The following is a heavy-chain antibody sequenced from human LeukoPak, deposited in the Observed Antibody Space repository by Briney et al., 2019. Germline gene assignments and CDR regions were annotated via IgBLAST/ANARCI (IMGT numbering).Heavy chain of an antibody. V-gene: IGHV3-53*01. CDR2: IYSGGST. J-gene: IGHJ4*02. D-gene: IGHD3-16*02. CDR3: ARVSSAFGGVIVGYFDY. Sequence: GGSLRLSCAASGFTVSSNYMSWVRQAPGKGLEWVSVIYSGGSTYYADSVKGRFTISRDNFKNTLYLQMNSLRAEDTAVYYCARVSSAFGGVIVGYFDYWGLGTLVTVSS. CDR1: GFTVSSNY.